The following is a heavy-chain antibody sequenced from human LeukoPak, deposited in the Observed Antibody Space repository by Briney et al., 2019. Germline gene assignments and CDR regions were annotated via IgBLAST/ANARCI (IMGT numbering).Heavy chain of an antibody. J-gene: IGHJ5*02. V-gene: IGHV4-61*02. D-gene: IGHD5-12*01. CDR3: ARDLDGDGYDANWFDP. CDR1: GGSVTSGNYY. Sequence: SETLSLTCTVSGGSVTSGNYYWNWIRQPAGKGLEWIGRIYTNGGASYNPSLKSRVTISIDASKDQFSLKLSSVTAADTAVYYCARDLDGDGYDANWFDPWGQGTLVTVSS. CDR2: IYTNGGA.